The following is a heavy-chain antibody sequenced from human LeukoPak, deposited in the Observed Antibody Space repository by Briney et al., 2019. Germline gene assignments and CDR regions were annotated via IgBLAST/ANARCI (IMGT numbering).Heavy chain of an antibody. CDR3: AKDYYGSGSYYNVDY. J-gene: IGHJ4*02. CDR2: IRYDGSNK. V-gene: IGHV3-30*02. D-gene: IGHD3-10*01. Sequence: PGGSLRLSCAASGFTFSSYGMHWVRQAPGKGLEWVAFIRYDGSNKYYADSVKGRFTISRDNSKNTLYLQMNSLRAEDTAVYYCAKDYYGSGSYYNVDYWGQGTLVTVSS. CDR1: GFTFSSYG.